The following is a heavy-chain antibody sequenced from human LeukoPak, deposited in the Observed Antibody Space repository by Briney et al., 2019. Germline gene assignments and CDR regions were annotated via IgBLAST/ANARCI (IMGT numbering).Heavy chain of an antibody. V-gene: IGHV3-23*01. CDR2: ISPSGGA. Sequence: GGFLRLSCAASGFTFSNYAMSWVRQAPGKGLEWVASISPSGGAYYADSVKGRFTISRDNSKNTLYLQMNSLRAEDTAVYYCANVRAGHYFDYWGQGTLVTVSS. D-gene: IGHD6-19*01. CDR3: ANVRAGHYFDY. J-gene: IGHJ4*02. CDR1: GFTFSNYA.